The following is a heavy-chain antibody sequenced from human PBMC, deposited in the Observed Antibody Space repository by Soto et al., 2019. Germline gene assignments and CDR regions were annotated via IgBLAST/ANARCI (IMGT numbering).Heavy chain of an antibody. CDR3: AREGKSSTSCNTGCNFDF. J-gene: IGHJ4*02. CDR2: IYSGGST. D-gene: IGHD2-2*01. V-gene: IGHV3-53*01. CDR1: GFTVNSNH. Sequence: EVQLVESGGGLIQPGGSQTLSCAASGFTVNSNHMSWVRQAPGKGLEWVSVIYSGGSTYYADPVKGRFSISRDNSKNTLYLQMNSLRAEDTAVYYCAREGKSSTSCNTGCNFDFWGQGTLVTVSS.